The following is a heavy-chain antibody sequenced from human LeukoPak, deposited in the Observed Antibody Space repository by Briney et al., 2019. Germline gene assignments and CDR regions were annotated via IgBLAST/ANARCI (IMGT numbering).Heavy chain of an antibody. J-gene: IGHJ4*02. Sequence: GGSLRLSCAASGFTFSSYTMHWVRQAPGKGLEWVANILHDGSNEYYADSVKGRFTISRDISKNTLFLRMNSLRVEDTAVYYCAREEPYTWDFDYWGQGTLVTVSS. CDR2: ILHDGSNE. CDR3: AREEPYTWDFDY. D-gene: IGHD1-14*01. V-gene: IGHV3-30*04. CDR1: GFTFSSYT.